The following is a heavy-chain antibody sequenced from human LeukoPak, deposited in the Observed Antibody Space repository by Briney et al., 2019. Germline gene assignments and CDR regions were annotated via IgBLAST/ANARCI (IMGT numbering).Heavy chain of an antibody. CDR2: AADSGST. J-gene: IGHJ3*02. CDR1: GDSMSDYF. V-gene: IGHV4-59*01. D-gene: IGHD6-19*01. Sequence: PSETLSLTCTVSGDSMSDYFWTWIRQPPGKGLEWIGYAADSGSTNYNPSLKSRVTISVDSSTNHFSLRLTSVTAADTAVYYCARDQGSSGWFDAFDIRGQGTMVTVSS. CDR3: ARDQGSSGWFDAFDI.